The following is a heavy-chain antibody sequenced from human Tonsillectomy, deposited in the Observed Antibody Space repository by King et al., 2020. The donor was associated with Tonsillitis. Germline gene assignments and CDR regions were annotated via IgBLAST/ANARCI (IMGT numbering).Heavy chain of an antibody. D-gene: IGHD3-16*01. Sequence: VQLVESGGGLVQPGGSLRLSCAASGFTFSRYWMSWVRQAPGKGLEWVANIKENGGETYYVDSVKGRFTISRDNAKNSLYLQMNSLRAEDTAVYYCARLGEDFDNVWGSSSEYSFDYWGQGTLVTVSS. CDR1: GFTFSRYW. V-gene: IGHV3-7*01. CDR3: ARLGEDFDNVWGSSSEYSFDY. CDR2: IKENGGET. J-gene: IGHJ4*02.